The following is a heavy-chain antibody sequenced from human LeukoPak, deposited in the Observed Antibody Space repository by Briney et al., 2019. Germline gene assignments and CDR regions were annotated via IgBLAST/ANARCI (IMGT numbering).Heavy chain of an antibody. CDR1: GYTFTSYG. D-gene: IGHD3-10*01. CDR2: ISAYNGNT. CDR3: ASRVSDYGSGSFESDAVDI. Sequence: GASVKVSCKASGYTFTSYGISWVRQAPGQGLEWMGWISAYNGNTNYAQKLQGRVTMTTDTSTSTAYMELRSLRSDDTAVYYCASRVSDYGSGSFESDAVDIWGQGTMVTVSS. J-gene: IGHJ3*02. V-gene: IGHV1-18*01.